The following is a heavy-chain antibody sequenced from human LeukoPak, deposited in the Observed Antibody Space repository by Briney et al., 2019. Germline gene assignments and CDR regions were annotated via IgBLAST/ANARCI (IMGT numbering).Heavy chain of an antibody. D-gene: IGHD3-10*01. CDR1: GGTFSSYA. Sequence: GSSVKVSCKASGGTFSSYAISWVRQAPGQGLEWMGGIIPIFGTANYAQKFQGRVTITADESTSTAYMELSSLRSEDTAVYYCARDSGYYYGSGGYYYGMDVWGKGTTVTVSS. J-gene: IGHJ6*04. V-gene: IGHV1-69*01. CDR3: ARDSGYYYGSGGYYYGMDV. CDR2: IIPIFGTA.